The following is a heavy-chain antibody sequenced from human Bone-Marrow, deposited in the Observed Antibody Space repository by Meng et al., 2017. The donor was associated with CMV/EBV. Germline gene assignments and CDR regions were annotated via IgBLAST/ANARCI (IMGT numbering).Heavy chain of an antibody. Sequence: ASVKVSCKASGYTFTSYYMHWVRQAPGQGLEWMGWINPNSGGTNYAQKFQGRVTMTRDTSISTAYMELSRLRSDDTAVYYCARDRRSLQSAATIVYWGQGTLVTVSS. CDR2: INPNSGGT. D-gene: IGHD5-12*01. J-gene: IGHJ4*02. V-gene: IGHV1-2*02. CDR3: ARDRRSLQSAATIVY. CDR1: GYTFTSYY.